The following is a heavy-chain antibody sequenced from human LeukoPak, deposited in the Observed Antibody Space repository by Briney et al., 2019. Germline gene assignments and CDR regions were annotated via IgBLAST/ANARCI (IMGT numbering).Heavy chain of an antibody. V-gene: IGHV1-46*01. D-gene: IGHD2-15*01. CDR2: INPRGGST. Sequence: EASVKVSCKASGYTFTSYYMHWVRQAPGQGLEWMGIINPRGGSTSYAQKFQGRVTMTRDTSTSTVYMELSSLRSEDTAVYYCARLGMVGGDFDYWGQGTLVTVSS. CDR3: ARLGMVGGDFDY. J-gene: IGHJ4*02. CDR1: GYTFTSYY.